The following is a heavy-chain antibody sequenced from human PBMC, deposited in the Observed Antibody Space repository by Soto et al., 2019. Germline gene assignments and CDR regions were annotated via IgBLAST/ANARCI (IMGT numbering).Heavy chain of an antibody. D-gene: IGHD2-15*01. V-gene: IGHV4-61*01. CDR2: IYYNDKT. CDR3: ATNPSGGSWKNWFDH. J-gene: IGHJ5*02. CDR1: GGSASSRSYC. Sequence: XETLSLAWPVSGGSASSRSYCWYWIRQSPGKGLEWIAYIYYNDKTNYNPSLKSRVTISVDTSKNQFSLKLTSVTAADTAVYYCATNPSGGSWKNWFDHWGQGTLVTVSS.